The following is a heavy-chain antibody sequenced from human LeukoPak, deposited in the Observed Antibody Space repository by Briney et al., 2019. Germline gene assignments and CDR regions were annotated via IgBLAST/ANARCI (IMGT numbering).Heavy chain of an antibody. D-gene: IGHD5-18*01. V-gene: IGHV4-34*01. CDR1: GGSFSDYY. J-gene: IGHJ4*02. CDR2: INHSGTT. CDR3: TRGLRGHSPVDY. Sequence: SETLSLTCAVYGGSFSDYYWSWIRQPPGKGLEWIGEINHSGTTNYNPSLKSRVTISVDTSKKQFSLKPNSVTAADTAVYYCTRGLRGHSPVDYWGQGTLVTVSS.